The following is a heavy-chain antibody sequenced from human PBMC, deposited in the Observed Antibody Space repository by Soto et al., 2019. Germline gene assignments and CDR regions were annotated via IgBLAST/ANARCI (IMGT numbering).Heavy chain of an antibody. CDR1: GCSISYGDFS. CDR3: ARGAGYDPFDY. J-gene: IGHJ4*02. V-gene: IGHV4-30-2*06. CDR2: ISRLDNP. Sequence: TLSLTCTVSGCSISYGDFSWSWIRQSPGKGLEWIGYISRLDNPYFHPSFKSRVTMSIDRSRNQFYLNLSSMTAADRAVYYCARGAGYDPFDYWGQGVLVTVSS. D-gene: IGHD5-12*01.